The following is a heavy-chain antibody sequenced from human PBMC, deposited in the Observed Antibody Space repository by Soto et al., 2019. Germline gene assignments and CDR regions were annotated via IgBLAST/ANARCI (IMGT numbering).Heavy chain of an antibody. CDR2: IFSADNT. J-gene: IGHJ4*02. Sequence: GSLRLSCAASGFTVSSNYLSWVRQAPGTGLEWVSVIFSADNTHYADSVKGRFTISRDNSKNTVFLQMNSLRAEDTAVYYCAITGAGYYIVWGQGTPVTVSS. CDR1: GFTVSSNY. V-gene: IGHV3-53*01. D-gene: IGHD3-3*01. CDR3: AITGAGYYIV.